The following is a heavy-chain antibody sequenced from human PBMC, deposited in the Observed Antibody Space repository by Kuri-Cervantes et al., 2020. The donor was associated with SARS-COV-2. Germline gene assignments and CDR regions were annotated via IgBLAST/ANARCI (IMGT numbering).Heavy chain of an antibody. CDR2: INPRSGGT. CDR3: ARLRQLEEGY. J-gene: IGHJ4*02. D-gene: IGHD1-1*01. CDR1: GYTFTGYY. V-gene: IGHV1-2*02. Sequence: ASVKVSCKASGYTFTGYYMHWVRQAPGQGLEWMGWINPRSGGTKSAQKFQGGVTMTRDTSITTAYLEMKRLTSDDTAMYYCARLRQLEEGYWGQGTLVTVSS.